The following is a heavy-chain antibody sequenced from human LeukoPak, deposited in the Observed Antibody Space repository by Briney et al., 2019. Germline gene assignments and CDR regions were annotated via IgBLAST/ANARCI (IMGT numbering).Heavy chain of an antibody. Sequence: GGSLRLSCAASGFTFSRYAMHWVRQAPGKGLEWVAVISYDGSNEYYADSVKSRFTISRDNSKNTLYLQMNSLRPEDTAVYYCAREAEAFDIWGQGTMVTVSS. V-gene: IGHV3-30-3*01. CDR1: GFTFSRYA. J-gene: IGHJ3*02. CDR3: AREAEAFDI. CDR2: ISYDGSNE.